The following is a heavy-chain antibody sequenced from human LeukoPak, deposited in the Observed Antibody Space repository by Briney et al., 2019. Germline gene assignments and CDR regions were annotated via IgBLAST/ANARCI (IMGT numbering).Heavy chain of an antibody. Sequence: GGSLRLSCVASGFPFSSYWMTWVRQAPGKGLEWVSAISGSGGSTYYADSVKGRFTISRDNSKNTLYLQMNSLRAEDTAVYYCAKTRRGYSYGCYDYWGQGTLVTVSS. D-gene: IGHD5-18*01. CDR3: AKTRRGYSYGCYDY. CDR1: GFPFSSYW. J-gene: IGHJ4*02. CDR2: ISGSGGST. V-gene: IGHV3-23*01.